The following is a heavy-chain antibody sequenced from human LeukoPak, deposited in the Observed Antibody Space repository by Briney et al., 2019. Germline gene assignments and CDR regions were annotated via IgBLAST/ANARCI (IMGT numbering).Heavy chain of an antibody. CDR1: GGSISSCY. CDR3: AREDSSSWGPFDY. CDR2: IYTSGST. V-gene: IGHV4-4*07. Sequence: SETLSLTCTVSGGSISSCYWSWIRQPAGKGLEWIGRIYTSGSTDYNPSLKSRITMSIDTSKNHFSLKLSSVTAADTGVYFCAREDSSSWGPFDYWGQGTLVTVSS. J-gene: IGHJ4*02. D-gene: IGHD6-6*01.